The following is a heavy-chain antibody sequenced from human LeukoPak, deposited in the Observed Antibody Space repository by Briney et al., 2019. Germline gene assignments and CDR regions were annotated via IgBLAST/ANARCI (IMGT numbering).Heavy chain of an antibody. J-gene: IGHJ3*02. V-gene: IGHV1-18*01. D-gene: IGHD2-21*02. Sequence: ASVKVSCKASGYTFTSYGISWVRQAPGQGLEWMGWISAYNGNTNYAQKLQGRVTMTTDTSTSTAYMELRSLRSDDTAVYYCARTLAYCGSDCYGHAFDIWGQGTMVTVSS. CDR1: GYTFTSYG. CDR3: ARTLAYCGSDCYGHAFDI. CDR2: ISAYNGNT.